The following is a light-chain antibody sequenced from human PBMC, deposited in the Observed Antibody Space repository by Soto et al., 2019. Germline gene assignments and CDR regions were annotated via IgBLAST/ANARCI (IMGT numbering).Light chain of an antibody. Sequence: EVVLTQSPGTQSLSPGERATLSCRASQSVTISYLAWFQQKPGQAPRLLIYGARSRATGVPDRFSGSGSGTDFSLTISRLEPEDFAVYYCQQYGTSPWTFGQGTKVDIK. J-gene: IGKJ1*01. CDR3: QQYGTSPWT. CDR1: QSVTISY. V-gene: IGKV3-20*01. CDR2: GAR.